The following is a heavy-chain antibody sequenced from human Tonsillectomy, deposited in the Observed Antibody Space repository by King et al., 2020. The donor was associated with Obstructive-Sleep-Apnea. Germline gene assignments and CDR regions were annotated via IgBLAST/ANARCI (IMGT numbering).Heavy chain of an antibody. J-gene: IGHJ4*02. V-gene: IGHV3-7*01. D-gene: IGHD1-1*01. CDR2: IKKDGSEK. Sequence: VQLVESGGGLVQPGGSLRLSCAASGISFSGYWMSWVRQAPGKGLEGVANIKKDGSEKYYVDAVKGRFTISRDNAKNSLFLQMNSLRAEDTAVYYCALITGSDYWGQGTMVTVSS. CDR1: GISFSGYW. CDR3: ALITGSDY.